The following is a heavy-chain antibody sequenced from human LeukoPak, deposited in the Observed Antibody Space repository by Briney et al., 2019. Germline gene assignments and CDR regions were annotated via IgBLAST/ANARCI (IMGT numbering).Heavy chain of an antibody. CDR2: INPNSGGT. D-gene: IGHD2-2*01. Sequence: GASVKVSCKASGYTFTGYYMHWVRQAPGQGLEWMGWINPNSGGTNYAQKFQGRVTMTRDTSTSTVYMELSSLRSEDTAVYYCARELPAAARGYFDYWGQGTLVTVSS. CDR3: ARELPAAARGYFDY. CDR1: GYTFTGYY. J-gene: IGHJ4*02. V-gene: IGHV1-2*02.